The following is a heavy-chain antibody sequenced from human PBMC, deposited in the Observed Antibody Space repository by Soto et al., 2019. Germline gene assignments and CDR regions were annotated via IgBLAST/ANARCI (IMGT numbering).Heavy chain of an antibody. CDR3: AKDLRAICSSTSCYEFGFDY. Sequence: GGSLRLSCAASGFTFSSYGMHWVRQAPGKGLEWVAVISYDGSNKYYADSVKGRFTISRDNSKNTLYLQMNSLRAEDTAVYYCAKDLRAICSSTSCYEFGFDYWGQGTLVTVSS. V-gene: IGHV3-30*18. D-gene: IGHD2-2*01. J-gene: IGHJ4*02. CDR1: GFTFSSYG. CDR2: ISYDGSNK.